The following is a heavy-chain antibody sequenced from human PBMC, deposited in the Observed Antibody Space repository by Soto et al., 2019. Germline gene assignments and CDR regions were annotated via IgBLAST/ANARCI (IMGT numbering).Heavy chain of an antibody. CDR2: IYPGDSDT. CDR1: GYSFTSYW. D-gene: IGHD3-10*01. J-gene: IGHJ6*02. CDR3: ARQRWFGEFGYGMYV. V-gene: IGHV5-51*01. Sequence: GESLKISCKGSGYSFTSYWIGWVRQMPGKGLEWMGIIYPGDSDTRYSPSFQGQVTISADKSISTAYLQWSSLKASDTAMYYCARQRWFGEFGYGMYVWGQGTTVTVSS.